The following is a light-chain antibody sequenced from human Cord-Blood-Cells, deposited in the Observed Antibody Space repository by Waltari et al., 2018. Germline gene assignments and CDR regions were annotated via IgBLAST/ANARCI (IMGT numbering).Light chain of an antibody. CDR2: DVS. V-gene: IGLV2-14*01. Sequence: QSALTQPASVSGSPGQSITISCTGTSSDVGGYNYVSWYQQHPGKAPKRMIYDVSKRPSGVSNRFSRSKSGNTASLTISGLQAEDEADYYCSSYTSSSTWVFGGGTKLTVL. CDR3: SSYTSSSTWV. J-gene: IGLJ3*02. CDR1: SSDVGGYNY.